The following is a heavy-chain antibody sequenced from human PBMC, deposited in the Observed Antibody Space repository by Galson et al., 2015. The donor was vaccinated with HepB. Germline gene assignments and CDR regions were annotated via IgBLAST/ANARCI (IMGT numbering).Heavy chain of an antibody. Sequence: SLRLSCAASGFTFSSYGMHWVRQAPGKGLEWVAVISYDGSNKYYADSVKGRFTISRDNSKNTLYLQMNSLRAEDTAVYYCAPRRDYYDSSGYYCALPPDDYWGQGTLVTVSS. D-gene: IGHD3-22*01. CDR3: APRRDYYDSSGYYCALPPDDY. CDR1: GFTFSSYG. J-gene: IGHJ4*02. V-gene: IGHV3-30*03. CDR2: ISYDGSNK.